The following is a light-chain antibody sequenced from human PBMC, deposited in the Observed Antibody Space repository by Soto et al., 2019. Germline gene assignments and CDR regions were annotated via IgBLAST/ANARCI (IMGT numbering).Light chain of an antibody. J-gene: IGLJ1*01. CDR2: DVS. V-gene: IGLV2-14*03. Sequence: QAALTQPASLTGAIGQSITISCTGTSSDVGGYNYVSWYQQHPGKAPKLMIYDVSDRSSGVSNRFSASKSGNTASLTISGLQAEDEADYYCCSYTSSSTPWVFGTGTKVTVL. CDR3: CSYTSSSTPWV. CDR1: SSDVGGYNY.